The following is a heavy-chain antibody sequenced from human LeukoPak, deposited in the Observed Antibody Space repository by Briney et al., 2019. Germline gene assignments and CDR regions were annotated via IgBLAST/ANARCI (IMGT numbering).Heavy chain of an antibody. V-gene: IGHV4-39*01. J-gene: IGHJ4*02. Sequence: PSETLSLTCTVSGDSISSGNFYWGWLRQPPGKELQWIVSIYYNGITHYNPSLESRVTISADTSTNEFSLKLRSVTAADTAMYYCARDHGDFVQHDWGQGTLVTVSS. CDR3: ARDHGDFVQHD. CDR2: IYYNGIT. D-gene: IGHD4-17*01. CDR1: GDSISSGNFY.